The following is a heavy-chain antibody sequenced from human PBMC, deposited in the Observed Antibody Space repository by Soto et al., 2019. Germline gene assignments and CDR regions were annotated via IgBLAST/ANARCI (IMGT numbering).Heavy chain of an antibody. J-gene: IGHJ4*02. D-gene: IGHD6-25*01. CDR1: GFTFSSYS. V-gene: IGHV3-23*01. CDR3: AIGAVSSGKFDS. Sequence: EVQLLESGGDLVQPGGSLRLSCAASGFTFSSYSMSWVRQAPGKGLEWVSVVSSGGDVKYYADSVKGRFTISRDKSKNMMDLQMNRLRGEDTAVYYCAIGAVSSGKFDSWGQGTLVTVSS. CDR2: VSSGGDVK.